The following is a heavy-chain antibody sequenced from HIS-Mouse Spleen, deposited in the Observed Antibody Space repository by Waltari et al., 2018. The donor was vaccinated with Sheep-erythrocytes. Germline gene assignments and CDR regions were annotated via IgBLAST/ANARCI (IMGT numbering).Heavy chain of an antibody. CDR3: ARGEGIFKFDY. D-gene: IGHD3-3*01. J-gene: IGHJ4*02. CDR2: IYDSGST. CDR1: GGSISSGGYY. Sequence: QVQLQESGPGLVKPSQTLSLTCTVSGGSISSGGYYWSWIRQHQGKGLEWIGYIYDSGSTYYNPSLMSRVTISVDTSKNPFSLKLSSVTAADTAVYYCARGEGIFKFDYWGQGTLVTVSS. V-gene: IGHV4-31*03.